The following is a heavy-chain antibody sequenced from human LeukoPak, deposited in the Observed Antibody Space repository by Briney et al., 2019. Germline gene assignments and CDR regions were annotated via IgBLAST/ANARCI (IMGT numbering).Heavy chain of an antibody. CDR3: ARDLGRGVLRS. CDR1: GYTFISYG. CDR2: VSAYADDT. V-gene: IGHV1-18*01. Sequence: GASVKVSCKASGYTFISYGISWVRQAPGQGLEWMGWVSAYADDTNYVQKFQGRVTMTTDTSTSTAYMELRSLRFDDTAVYYCARDLGRGVLRSWGQGTLVTVSS. D-gene: IGHD3-16*01. J-gene: IGHJ5*02.